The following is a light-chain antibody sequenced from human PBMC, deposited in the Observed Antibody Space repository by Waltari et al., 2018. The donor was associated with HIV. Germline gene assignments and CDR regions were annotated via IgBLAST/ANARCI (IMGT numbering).Light chain of an antibody. CDR3: QQFNFWPRT. CDR1: RSVGKF. Sequence: EIVMTQSPVTLSVSPGDRATLSCRASRSVGKFFAWYQQRPGQAPRLLMHGVSNRAAGVPARFVGSGSGTEVNLTISSLQSDDSAVYFCQQFNFWPRTFGQGTKVEV. V-gene: IGKV3-15*01. CDR2: GVS. J-gene: IGKJ1*01.